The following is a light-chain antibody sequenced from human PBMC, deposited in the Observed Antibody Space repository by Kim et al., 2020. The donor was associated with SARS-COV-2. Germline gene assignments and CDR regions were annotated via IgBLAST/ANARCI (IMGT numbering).Light chain of an antibody. V-gene: IGKV1-5*03. Sequence: SSSGGDRVTITGRASQGINTYLAWYQQRPGKAPKLLIYLASTLESGVPPRFSGSGVGTEFTLTINSLQPDDFATYYCQHYVRFPYTFGQGTRLEI. J-gene: IGKJ2*01. CDR3: QHYVRFPYT. CDR1: QGINTY. CDR2: LAS.